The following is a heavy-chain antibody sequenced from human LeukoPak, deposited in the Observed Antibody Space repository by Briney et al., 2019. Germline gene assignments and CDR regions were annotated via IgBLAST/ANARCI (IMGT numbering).Heavy chain of an antibody. D-gene: IGHD2-2*01. CDR2: IYTDDSDS. CDR1: GYSFTSYC. Sequence: GEYLKISSKASGYSFTSYCIGWGSQMPGKGLECMGRIYTDDSDSSYSPSFQGQVTMSADKSITTTYLQWSTLQASDTAMYYCARQLGYCSSTSCLYGMDVWGQETAVTVPS. J-gene: IGHJ6*02. CDR3: ARQLGYCSSTSCLYGMDV. V-gene: IGHV5-51*01.